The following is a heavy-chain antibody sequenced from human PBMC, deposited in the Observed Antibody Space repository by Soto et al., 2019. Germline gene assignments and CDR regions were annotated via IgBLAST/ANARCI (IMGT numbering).Heavy chain of an antibody. J-gene: IGHJ3*02. CDR2: IYTSGST. CDR3: ARDLYYYDSSGYYILDAFDI. CDR1: GGSISSYY. Sequence: QVQLQESGPGLVKPSETLSLTCTVSGGSISSYYWSWIRQPAGKGLEWIGRIYTSGSTNYNPSLKSRVTMSVDTSKNQFSLKLSSVTAADTAVYYCARDLYYYDSSGYYILDAFDIWGQGTMVTVSS. V-gene: IGHV4-4*07. D-gene: IGHD3-22*01.